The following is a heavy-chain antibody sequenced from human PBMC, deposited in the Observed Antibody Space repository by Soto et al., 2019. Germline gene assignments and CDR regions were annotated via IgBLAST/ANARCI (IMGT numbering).Heavy chain of an antibody. Sequence: QVQLQESGPGLVKPSGTLSLTCAVSGGSISSSNWWSWVRQPPGKGLEWIGEIYHSGSTNYNPSLKSRVTIPVEKSKNQFSLKLSSVTAADTAVYYCARVGRGGLLRSAFDIWGQGTMVTVSS. V-gene: IGHV4-4*02. CDR2: IYHSGST. CDR1: GGSISSSNW. D-gene: IGHD3-16*01. CDR3: ARVGRGGLLRSAFDI. J-gene: IGHJ3*02.